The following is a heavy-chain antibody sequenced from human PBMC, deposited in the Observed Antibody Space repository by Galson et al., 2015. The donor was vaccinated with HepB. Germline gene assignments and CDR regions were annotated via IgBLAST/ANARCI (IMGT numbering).Heavy chain of an antibody. CDR3: AKEARESIAVAGNWYFDL. V-gene: IGHV3-30*04. CDR2: ISYDGSNK. Sequence: SLRLSCAASGFTFSSYAMHWVRQAPGKGLEWVAVISYDGSNKYYADSVKGRFTISRDNSKNTLYLQMNSLRAEDTAVYYCAKEARESIAVAGNWYFDLWGRGTLVTVSS. D-gene: IGHD6-19*01. J-gene: IGHJ2*01. CDR1: GFTFSSYA.